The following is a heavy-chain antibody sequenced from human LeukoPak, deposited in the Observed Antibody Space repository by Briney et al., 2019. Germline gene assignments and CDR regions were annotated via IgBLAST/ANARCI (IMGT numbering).Heavy chain of an antibody. Sequence: GESLKISCKGSGYSFTSYWIGWVRQMPGKGLEWMGIIYPGDSDTRYSPSFQGQVTISAAKSISTAYLQWSSLKASDTAMYYCAGHIDDYGDTVNPWGQGTLVTVSS. V-gene: IGHV5-51*01. CDR3: AGHIDDYGDTVNP. J-gene: IGHJ5*02. CDR1: GYSFTSYW. CDR2: IYPGDSDT. D-gene: IGHD4-17*01.